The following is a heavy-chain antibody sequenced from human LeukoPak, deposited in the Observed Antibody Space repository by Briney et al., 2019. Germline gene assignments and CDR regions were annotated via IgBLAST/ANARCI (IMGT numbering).Heavy chain of an antibody. D-gene: IGHD3-10*01. J-gene: IGHJ5*02. CDR3: AREVTRDTNWFDP. CDR1: GYTFISNY. V-gene: IGHV1-46*01. CDR2: INPSGGST. Sequence: GASVKASCKASGYTFISNYIHWVRQAPGQGLEWMGIINPSGGSTSYAQKFQGRVTMTRDMSTSTVYMELSSLRSEDTAVYYCAREVTRDTNWFDPWGQGTLVTVSS.